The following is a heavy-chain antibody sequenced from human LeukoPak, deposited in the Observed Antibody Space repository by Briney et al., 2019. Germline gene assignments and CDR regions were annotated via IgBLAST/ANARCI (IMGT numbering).Heavy chain of an antibody. CDR1: GGSIGGYF. J-gene: IGHJ4*02. Sequence: SETLSLTCTVSGGSIGGYFWTWIRQPPGKGLEWIGHIYYTGNTNYDPSLKNRVSISVDTSKTQFSLKLTSVTSADTAKYYCARVRDYYYDNCGYYDYWGQGTLVTVSS. CDR2: IYYTGNT. D-gene: IGHD3-22*01. V-gene: IGHV4-59*01. CDR3: ARVRDYYYDNCGYYDY.